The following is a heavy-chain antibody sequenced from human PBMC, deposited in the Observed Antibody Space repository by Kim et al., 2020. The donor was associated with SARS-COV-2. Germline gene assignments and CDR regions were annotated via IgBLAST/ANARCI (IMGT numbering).Heavy chain of an antibody. J-gene: IGHJ4*02. CDR3: VRYGRSYGAVL. D-gene: IGHD1-26*01. CDR1: GFIFSDYA. V-gene: IGHV3-64D*06. CDR2: TTRSGDDS. Sequence: GGSLRLSCRDSGFIFSDYAIHWVRRAPGKGLEYVSATTRSGDDSFYADSVEGRFTVSRDNSESTMYLQMNSLRLEDTAMYYCVRYGRSYGAVLWGQGTLVMVSS.